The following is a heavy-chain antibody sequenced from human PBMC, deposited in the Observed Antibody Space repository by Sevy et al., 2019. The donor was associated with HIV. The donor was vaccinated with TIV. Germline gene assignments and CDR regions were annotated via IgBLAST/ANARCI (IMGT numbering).Heavy chain of an antibody. CDR2: ISYDGSNK. D-gene: IGHD2-2*01. V-gene: IGHV3-30*18. Sequence: GGSLRLSCAASGFTFSSYGMHWVRQAPGKGLEWVAVISYDGSNKYYADSVKGRFTISRDNSKNTLYLQMNSLRAEDTAVYYCVKDWASQCLDYWGQGTLVTVSS. J-gene: IGHJ4*02. CDR1: GFTFSSYG. CDR3: VKDWASQCLDY.